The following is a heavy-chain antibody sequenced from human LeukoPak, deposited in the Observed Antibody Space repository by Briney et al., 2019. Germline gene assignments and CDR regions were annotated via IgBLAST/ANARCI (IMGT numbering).Heavy chain of an antibody. V-gene: IGHV4-4*07. CDR1: GGSISSYY. D-gene: IGHD5-18*01. CDR2: IYTSGST. CDR3: ARVGYSYGSYYFDY. Sequence: SETLSLTCTVSGGSISSYYWSWIRQPAGKGLEWIGRIYTSGSTNYNPSLKSRVTMSVDTSKNQFSLKLSSVTAADTAVYYCARVGYSYGSYYFDYWGQGTLVTVSS. J-gene: IGHJ4*02.